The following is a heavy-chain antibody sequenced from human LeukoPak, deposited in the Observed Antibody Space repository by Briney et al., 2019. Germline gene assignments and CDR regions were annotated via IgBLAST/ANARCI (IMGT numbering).Heavy chain of an antibody. V-gene: IGHV3-23*01. J-gene: IGHJ3*02. Sequence: PGGSLRLSCAASGSTFSSYALTWVRQAPGKGLEWVSTISGSGGSTYYADSVKGRFTISRDNSKNTLYLQMNNLRAEDTAVYYCAKVPWGTRVDAFDIWGQGTMVTVSS. CDR3: AKVPWGTRVDAFDI. CDR2: ISGSGGST. D-gene: IGHD2-2*01. CDR1: GSTFSSYA.